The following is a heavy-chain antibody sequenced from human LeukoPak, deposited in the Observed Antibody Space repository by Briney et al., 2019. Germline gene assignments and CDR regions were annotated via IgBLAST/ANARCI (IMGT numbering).Heavy chain of an antibody. V-gene: IGHV4-4*09. D-gene: IGHD3-3*01. CDR3: ARHSGPSYYDFWSGWYYFDY. Sequence: SETLSLTCTVSGGSISSYYWSWIRQPPGKGPEWIGYIYTSGSTNYNPSLKSRVTISVDTSKNQFSLKLSSVTAADTAVYYCARHSGPSYYDFWSGWYYFDYWGQGTLVTVSS. J-gene: IGHJ4*02. CDR2: IYTSGST. CDR1: GGSISSYY.